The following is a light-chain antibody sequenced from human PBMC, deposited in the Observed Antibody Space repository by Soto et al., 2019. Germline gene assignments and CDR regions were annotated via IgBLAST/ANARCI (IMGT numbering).Light chain of an antibody. V-gene: IGKV1-39*01. CDR2: VAS. CDR3: QQSFRSPYT. Sequence: DIQMTQSPSSLSASVGDRVTITCRASQSISSYLNWYQQKPGKAPKFLIYVASTLQSGVPSRFSGSGSGTDFTLTISSPQPEDFATYYCQQSFRSPYTFGQGTKSEIK. CDR1: QSISSY. J-gene: IGKJ2*01.